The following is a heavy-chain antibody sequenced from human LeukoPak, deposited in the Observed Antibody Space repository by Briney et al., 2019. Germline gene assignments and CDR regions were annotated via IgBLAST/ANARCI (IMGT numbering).Heavy chain of an antibody. Sequence: GASVKVSCKASGYTFTGYYMHWVRQAPGQGLEWMGWINPNSGGTNYAQKFQGRVTMTRDTSISTAYMELSRLRSDDTAVYYCARDPKLSSSWYFTDTPGASDIWGQGTMVTVSS. CDR3: ARDPKLSSSWYFTDTPGASDI. CDR2: INPNSGGT. CDR1: GYTFTGYY. D-gene: IGHD6-13*01. V-gene: IGHV1-2*02. J-gene: IGHJ3*02.